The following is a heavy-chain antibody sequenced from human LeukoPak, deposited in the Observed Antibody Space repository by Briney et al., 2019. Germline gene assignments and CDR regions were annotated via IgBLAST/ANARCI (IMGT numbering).Heavy chain of an antibody. CDR2: ISYDGSNK. CDR1: GFTFTNYA. Sequence: GGSLRLSCAASGFTFTNYAMSWVRQAPGKGLEWVAVISYDGSNKYYADSVKGRFTISRDNSKNTLYLQMNSLRAEDTAVYYCAKWGLAAADGSAYWGQGTLVTVSS. D-gene: IGHD6-13*01. V-gene: IGHV3-30*18. CDR3: AKWGLAAADGSAY. J-gene: IGHJ4*02.